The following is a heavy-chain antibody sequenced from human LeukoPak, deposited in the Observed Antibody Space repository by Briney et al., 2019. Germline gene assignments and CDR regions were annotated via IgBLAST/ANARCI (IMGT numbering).Heavy chain of an antibody. J-gene: IGHJ5*02. CDR2: FDPEDGET. D-gene: IGHD3-22*01. CDR3: ATVWFRYYYDSSGPWFDP. CDR1: GYTLTELS. V-gene: IGHV1-24*01. Sequence: GASVKVSCKVSGYTLTELSMHWVRQAPGKGLEWMGGFDPEDGETIYAQKFQGRVTMTEDTSTDTAYMELSSLRSEDTAVYYCATVWFRYYYDSSGPWFDPWGQGTLVTVSS.